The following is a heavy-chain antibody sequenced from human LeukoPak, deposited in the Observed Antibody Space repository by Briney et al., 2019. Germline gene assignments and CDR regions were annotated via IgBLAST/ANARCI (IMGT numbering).Heavy chain of an antibody. CDR2: IFYSGST. Sequence: SETLSLTCTVSGGSISSYYWSWIRQPPGKGLEWIGYIFYSGSTNYNPSLKSRVTISVDTSKNQFSLKLSSVTAADTAVYYCARHRAYSGSYGWFDPWGQGTLVTVSS. J-gene: IGHJ5*02. CDR3: ARHRAYSGSYGWFDP. V-gene: IGHV4-59*08. CDR1: GGSISSYY. D-gene: IGHD1-26*01.